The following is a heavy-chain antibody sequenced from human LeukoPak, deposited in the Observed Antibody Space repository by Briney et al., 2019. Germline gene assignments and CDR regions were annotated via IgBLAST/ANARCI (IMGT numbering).Heavy chain of an antibody. V-gene: IGHV3-74*01. D-gene: IGHD3-22*01. Sequence: PGGSLRLSCAASGFTFTSYWMHWVRQVPGKGLMWVSRINNDETDARYADSVKGRFTISRDNAKNTLNLQMNSLRAEDTTVYYCARDLGQYYDTSDNWFDPWGQGTLVTVSS. J-gene: IGHJ5*02. CDR3: ARDLGQYYDTSDNWFDP. CDR1: GFTFTSYW. CDR2: INNDETDA.